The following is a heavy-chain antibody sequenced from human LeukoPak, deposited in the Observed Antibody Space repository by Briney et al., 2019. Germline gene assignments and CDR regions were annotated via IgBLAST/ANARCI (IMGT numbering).Heavy chain of an antibody. J-gene: IGHJ4*02. Sequence: PSETLSLTCTVSGGSISSGGYYWSWIRQHPGKGLEWIGYIYYSGSTNYNPSLKSRVTISVDTSKNQFSLKLSSVTAADTAVYYCARQSSWYRGDFDYWGQETLVTVSS. CDR3: ARQSSWYRGDFDY. D-gene: IGHD6-13*01. CDR2: IYYSGST. V-gene: IGHV4-61*08. CDR1: GGSISSGGYY.